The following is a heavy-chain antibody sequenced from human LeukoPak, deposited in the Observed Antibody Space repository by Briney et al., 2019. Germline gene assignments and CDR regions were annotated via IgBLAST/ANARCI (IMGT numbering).Heavy chain of an antibody. D-gene: IGHD5-18*01. CDR1: GGTFNNYA. CDR3: ARDQGDNSYGYYAIWYAFDV. J-gene: IGHJ3*01. V-gene: IGHV1-69*04. CDR2: VVPILGIA. Sequence: SVKVSCKASGGTFNNYAISWVRQAPGQGLEWMGRVVPILGIANYAQEFQGRLIITADKATSSAYMELSSLRSEDTAVYYCARDQGDNSYGYYAIWYAFDVWGQGTMVTVSS.